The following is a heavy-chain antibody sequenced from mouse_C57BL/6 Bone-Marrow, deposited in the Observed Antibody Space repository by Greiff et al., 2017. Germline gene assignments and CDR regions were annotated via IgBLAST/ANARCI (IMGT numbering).Heavy chain of an antibody. J-gene: IGHJ2*01. CDR3: ATSRVFDY. V-gene: IGHV1-26*01. CDR2: INPNNGGT. CDR1: GYTFTDYY. D-gene: IGHD3-1*01. Sequence: EVLLQQSGPELVKPGASVKISCKASGYTFTDYYMNWVNQSHGKSLEWIGDINPNNGGTSYNEKFKGKATLTADKSSSTAYMGLRSLTASDTAFYYCATSRVFDYWGQGTTLTVSS.